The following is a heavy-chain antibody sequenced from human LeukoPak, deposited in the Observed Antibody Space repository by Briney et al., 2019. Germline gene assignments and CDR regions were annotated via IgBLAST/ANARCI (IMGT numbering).Heavy chain of an antibody. V-gene: IGHV3-30-3*01. D-gene: IGHD1-26*01. CDR1: GFTFSSYA. CDR2: ISYDGSNK. CDR3: ARTARPSTLSGSHYSLDY. Sequence: GGSLRLSCAASGFTFSSYAMHWVRQAPGKGLEWVAVISYDGSNKYYADSVKGRFTISRDNSKNTLYLQMNSLRVEDTAVYYCARTARPSTLSGSHYSLDYWGQGTLVTVSS. J-gene: IGHJ4*02.